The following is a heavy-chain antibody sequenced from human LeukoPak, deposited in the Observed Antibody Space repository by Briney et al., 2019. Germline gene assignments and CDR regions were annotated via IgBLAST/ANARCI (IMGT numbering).Heavy chain of an antibody. CDR1: GFTFSWST. D-gene: IGHD1-26*01. CDR2: MKEDGTEI. Sequence: GGSLRLSCVVSGFTFSWSTMSWVRQAPGKGPEWVAKMKEDGTEIHYVESVKGGFTISRDNAKNSLYLEMNSLRVEDTAVYYCATGGAPGGRFENWGQGMLVTVSS. V-gene: IGHV3-7*01. CDR3: ATGGAPGGRFEN. J-gene: IGHJ4*02.